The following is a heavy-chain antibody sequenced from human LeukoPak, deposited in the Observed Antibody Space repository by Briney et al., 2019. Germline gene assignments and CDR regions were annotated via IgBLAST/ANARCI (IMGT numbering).Heavy chain of an antibody. CDR3: ANSEGPKGVYDYVWGSYPEGGKQFDY. V-gene: IGHV3-30*18. CDR1: GFTFSSYG. J-gene: IGHJ4*02. Sequence: GGSLRLSCAASGFTFSSYGMHWVRQAPGKGLEWVAVISYDGSNKYYADSVKGRFTISRDNSKNTLYLQMNSLRAEDTAVYYCANSEGPKGVYDYVWGSYPEGGKQFDYWGQGTLVTVSS. CDR2: ISYDGSNK. D-gene: IGHD3-16*02.